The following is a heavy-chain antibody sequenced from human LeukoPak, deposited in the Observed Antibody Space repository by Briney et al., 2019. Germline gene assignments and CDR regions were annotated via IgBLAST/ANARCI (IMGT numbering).Heavy chain of an antibody. CDR3: AKRGGYCTGGSCYSYYFDY. CDR1: GFTFSSYA. V-gene: IGHV3-23*01. D-gene: IGHD2-15*01. CDR2: ISGRGGST. Sequence: GGSLRLSCAASGFTFSSYAMSWVRQAPGKGLEWVSIISGRGGSTYYADSVKGRFTISRDNSKNTLYLQMNSLRAEDTAVYYCAKRGGYCTGGSCYSYYFDYWGQGTLVTVSS. J-gene: IGHJ4*02.